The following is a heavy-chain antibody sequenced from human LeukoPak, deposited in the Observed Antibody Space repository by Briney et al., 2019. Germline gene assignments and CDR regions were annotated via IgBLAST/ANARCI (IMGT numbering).Heavy chain of an antibody. CDR1: GFRFSNFA. J-gene: IGHJ4*02. CDR3: AKDFSAAYFWYFDF. D-gene: IGHD2/OR15-2a*01. V-gene: IGHV3-23*01. CDR2: ISGSGDNT. Sequence: PGGSLRLSCAASGFRFSNFAMTWVRQAPGKGLEWVSAISGSGDNTYYAGSVKGRYTISRDNSKNTLFLQMNSLRDEDTAVYYCAKDFSAAYFWYFDFWGQGTLVTVSS.